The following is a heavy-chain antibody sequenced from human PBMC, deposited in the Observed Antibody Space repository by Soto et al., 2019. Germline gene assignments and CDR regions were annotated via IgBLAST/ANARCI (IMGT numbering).Heavy chain of an antibody. CDR3: ARDVFCGGAPACPDFGV. V-gene: IGHV1-18*04. D-gene: IGHD2-21*01. CDR2: ISGYNGNT. CDR1: GCTFSGYS. J-gene: IGHJ6*02. Sequence: ASVKVSCKASGCTFSGYSITWVRQAPGQGLERMGRISGYNGNTNYARTLRGRLTLTTDTSTSTAYMELRSLTSDDTAVYYCARDVFCGGAPACPDFGVWGQGTTVTVSS.